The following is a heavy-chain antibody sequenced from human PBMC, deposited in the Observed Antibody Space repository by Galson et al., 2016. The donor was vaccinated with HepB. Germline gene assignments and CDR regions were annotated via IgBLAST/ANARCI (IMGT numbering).Heavy chain of an antibody. CDR2: LWSNGKTA. D-gene: IGHD3-3*01. CDR1: GFSVSSTG. Sequence: SLRLSCAASGFSVSSTGMHWVRQSPGKGLEWLAVLWSNGKTAFYADSLKGRFIISRDDSRNTLYLEMKSLRVDDTAVYYCTREPGPYTIGFWGQGTRVTVSS. J-gene: IGHJ4*02. CDR3: TREPGPYTIGF. V-gene: IGHV3-33*01.